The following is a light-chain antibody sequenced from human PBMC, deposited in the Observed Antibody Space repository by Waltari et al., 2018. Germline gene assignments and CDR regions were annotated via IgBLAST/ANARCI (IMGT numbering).Light chain of an antibody. V-gene: IGLV2-23*01. CDR2: EGS. Sequence: QSALTHPASVSGSPGQSMTISCTGTSSDVGSYNLVSWYQQHPGKAPKLILYEGSKRPSGVSNRFSGSKSGNTASLTISGLQAEDEADYYCCSYAGSTTWVFGGGTKVTVL. CDR1: SSDVGSYNL. CDR3: CSYAGSTTWV. J-gene: IGLJ2*01.